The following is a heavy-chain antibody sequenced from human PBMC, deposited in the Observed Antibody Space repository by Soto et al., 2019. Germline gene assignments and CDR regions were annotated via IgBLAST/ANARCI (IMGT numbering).Heavy chain of an antibody. CDR2: IIPIFGTA. CDR1: GGTFSSYA. Sequence: SVKVSCKASGGTFSSYAISWVRQAPGQGLEWMGGIIPIFGTANYAQKFQGRVTITADKSTSTAYMELSSLRSEDTAVYYCAVSYSGYDKRKYYFDYWGQGALVTVSS. D-gene: IGHD5-12*01. V-gene: IGHV1-69*06. CDR3: AVSYSGYDKRKYYFDY. J-gene: IGHJ4*02.